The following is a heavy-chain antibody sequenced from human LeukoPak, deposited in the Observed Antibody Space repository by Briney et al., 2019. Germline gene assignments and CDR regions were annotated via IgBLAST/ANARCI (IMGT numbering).Heavy chain of an antibody. CDR1: GFTFSSYW. CDR3: ARGVVAVAGTWYFDY. Sequence: GGSLRLSCTASGFTFSSYWMHWVRQAPGKGLVWVSRINSDGGSTSYADSVKGRFTISRDNAKNTLYLQMNSLRAEDTAVYYCARGVVAVAGTWYFDYWGQGTLVTVSS. V-gene: IGHV3-74*01. CDR2: INSDGGST. D-gene: IGHD6-19*01. J-gene: IGHJ4*02.